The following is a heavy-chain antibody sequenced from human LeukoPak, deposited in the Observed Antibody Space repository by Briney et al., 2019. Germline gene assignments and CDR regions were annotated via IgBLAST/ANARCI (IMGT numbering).Heavy chain of an antibody. J-gene: IGHJ3*02. CDR1: GYTFTSYA. D-gene: IGHD3-10*01. Sequence: ASVKVSCKASGYTFTSYAMNWVRQAPGQGLEWMGWINTNTGNPTYAQGFTGRFVFSLDTSVSTAYLQISSLKAEDTAVYYCARGPGLLWFGELPSHDAFDIWGQGTMVTVSS. V-gene: IGHV7-4-1*02. CDR3: ARGPGLLWFGELPSHDAFDI. CDR2: INTNTGNP.